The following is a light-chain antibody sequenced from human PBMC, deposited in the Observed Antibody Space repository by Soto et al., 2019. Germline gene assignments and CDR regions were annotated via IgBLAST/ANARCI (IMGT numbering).Light chain of an antibody. CDR3: QQYGSSPT. Sequence: IVLNQSSGTLSLSPGGRATPPPKASQSLSSSYLAWYQQTPGQAPRLLIYAASSRATGIPDRFSGSGSGTDFTLTISRLEPEDFAVYYCQQYGSSPTFGQGTRLEIK. V-gene: IGKV3-20*01. CDR1: QSLSSSY. CDR2: AAS. J-gene: IGKJ5*01.